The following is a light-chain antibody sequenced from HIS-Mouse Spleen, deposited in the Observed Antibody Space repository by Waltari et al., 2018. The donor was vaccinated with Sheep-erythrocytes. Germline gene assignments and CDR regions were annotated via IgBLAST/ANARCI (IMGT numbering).Light chain of an antibody. CDR1: SSDVGSYNL. J-gene: IGLJ3*02. CDR3: CSYAGSSTPWV. Sequence: QSALTQPASVSGSPGQSITISCTGTSSDVGSYNLVSWYQQHPGKAPKLVINEGIKRPSGGSNRFSGSKSDNTASLTISGLQAEDEADYYCCSYAGSSTPWVFGGGTKLTVL. V-gene: IGLV2-23*01. CDR2: EGI.